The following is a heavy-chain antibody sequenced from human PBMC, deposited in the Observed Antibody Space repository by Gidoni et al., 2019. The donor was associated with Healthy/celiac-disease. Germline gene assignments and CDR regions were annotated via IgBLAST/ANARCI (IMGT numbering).Heavy chain of an antibody. CDR3: ARMGYSYGPGFDP. Sequence: QLQLQESGPGLVKPSDTLSLTCPVSGGSLRSSSYYWGWIRQPPGKGLEWIGSIYYSGSTYYNPSLKSRVTISVDTSKNQFSLKLSSVTAADTAVYYCARMGYSYGPGFDPWGQGTLVTVSS. D-gene: IGHD5-18*01. V-gene: IGHV4-39*07. J-gene: IGHJ5*02. CDR1: GGSLRSSSYY. CDR2: IYYSGST.